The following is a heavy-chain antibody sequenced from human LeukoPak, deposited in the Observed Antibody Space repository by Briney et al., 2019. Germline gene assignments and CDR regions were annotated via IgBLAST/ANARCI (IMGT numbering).Heavy chain of an antibody. Sequence: PGGSLRLSCAASGFTVSSNYMSWVRQAPGKGLEWVSVIYSGGSTYYAHSVKGRFTISRDNSKNTLYLQMNSLRAEDTAVYYCARDLRRFKSSGPALRGQNLIWYFDLWGRGTLVTVSS. CDR1: GFTVSSNY. J-gene: IGHJ2*01. CDR2: IYSGGST. D-gene: IGHD6-19*01. V-gene: IGHV3-66*01. CDR3: ARDLRRFKSSGPALRGQNLIWYFDL.